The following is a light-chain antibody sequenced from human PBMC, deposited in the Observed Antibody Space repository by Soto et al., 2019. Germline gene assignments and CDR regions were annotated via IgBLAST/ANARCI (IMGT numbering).Light chain of an antibody. V-gene: IGKV1-39*01. J-gene: IGKJ4*01. Sequence: DIQMPQSPSSLSASVGDRVTITCRASQSISSYLNWYQQKPGKAPELLIYAASSLQSGVPSRFSGSGSGTDFTLTISSLQPEDFATYYCQQTYSTPLTFGGGTKV. CDR2: AAS. CDR3: QQTYSTPLT. CDR1: QSISSY.